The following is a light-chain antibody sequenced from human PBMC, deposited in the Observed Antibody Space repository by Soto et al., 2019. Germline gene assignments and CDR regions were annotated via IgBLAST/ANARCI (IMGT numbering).Light chain of an antibody. Sequence: EIVLTQSPATLSLSPGERATLSCRASQSVSSYFAWYQQKPGQAPRLLIYDASNRATGIPARFSGSGSGTDFTLTSSSLEPEDFAVYYCQQRRNWPPYTFGQGTKLEIK. CDR2: DAS. CDR3: QQRRNWPPYT. J-gene: IGKJ2*01. CDR1: QSVSSY. V-gene: IGKV3-11*01.